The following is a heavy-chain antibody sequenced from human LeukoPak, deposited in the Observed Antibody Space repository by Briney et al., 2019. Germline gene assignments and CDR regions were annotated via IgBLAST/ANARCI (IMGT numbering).Heavy chain of an antibody. CDR2: INTNNGNT. Sequence: GASVKVSCEASGYSFNTYGISWVRQAPGQRLEWMGWINTNNGNTKYAQKFQGRVTMARDTSTSTAYMELRSLTSDDTAVYYCASKGCFGDCYLFDLWGQGTLVTVSS. D-gene: IGHD2-21*02. V-gene: IGHV1-18*01. CDR3: ASKGCFGDCYLFDL. CDR1: GYSFNTYG. J-gene: IGHJ4*02.